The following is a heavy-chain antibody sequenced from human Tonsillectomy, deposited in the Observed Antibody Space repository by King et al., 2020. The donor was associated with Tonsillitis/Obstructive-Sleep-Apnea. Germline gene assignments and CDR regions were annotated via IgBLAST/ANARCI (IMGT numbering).Heavy chain of an antibody. D-gene: IGHD3-3*01. V-gene: IGHV3-30*01. Sequence: VQLVESGGGVVQPGRSLRLSCAASGFTFSSYAMHWVRQAPGKGLEWVAVISYDGRNKYNAGFVKGRFTISRDNSKNTLYLQMNSLRAEDTAVYYCARGDDFWSGSADYCMDVWGKGTTVTVSS. CDR3: ARGDDFWSGSADYCMDV. J-gene: IGHJ6*03. CDR1: GFTFSSYA. CDR2: ISYDGRNK.